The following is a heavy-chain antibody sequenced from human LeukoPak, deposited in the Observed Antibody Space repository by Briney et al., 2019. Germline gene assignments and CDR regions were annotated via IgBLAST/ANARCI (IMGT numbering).Heavy chain of an antibody. CDR3: AKTGYGDYVSIDWFDP. Sequence: GGSLRLSCLASGPTFNTYWMHCVRQAPGKGLVWVSRIIPDGSTTWFADSVRGRFTISRDNAKNTLYLQMNSLRAEDTAVYYCAKTGYGDYVSIDWFDPWGQGTLVTVSS. D-gene: IGHD4-17*01. J-gene: IGHJ5*02. V-gene: IGHV3-74*01. CDR1: GPTFNTYW. CDR2: IIPDGSTT.